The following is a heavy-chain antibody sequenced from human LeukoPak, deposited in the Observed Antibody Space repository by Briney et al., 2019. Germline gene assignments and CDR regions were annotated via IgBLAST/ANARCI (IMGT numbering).Heavy chain of an antibody. J-gene: IGHJ5*02. CDR2: ISSGGATT. CDR3: AKGRQGFDP. V-gene: IGHV3-23*01. CDR1: GFTFSSSA. Sequence: PGGSLRLSCAASGFTFSSSATSWVRQAPGKGLEWVSAISSGGATTYYTDSLKGRFTISRDNSKNTLYLQMNTLRAEDTALYYCAKGRQGFDPWGQGTLVTVSS.